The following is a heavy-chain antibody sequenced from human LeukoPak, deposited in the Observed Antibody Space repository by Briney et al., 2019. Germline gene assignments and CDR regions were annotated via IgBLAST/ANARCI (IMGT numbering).Heavy chain of an antibody. CDR1: GGSFSGYY. CDR2: INHSGST. Sequence: SETLSLTCAVYGGSFSGYYWSWIRQPPGKGLEWIGEINHSGSTNYNPSLKSRVTISVDMSKNQFSLKLSSVTAADTAVYYCARGRGSSSWYLIPFNWFDPWGQGTLVTVSS. CDR3: ARGRGSSSWYLIPFNWFDP. V-gene: IGHV4-34*01. D-gene: IGHD6-13*01. J-gene: IGHJ5*02.